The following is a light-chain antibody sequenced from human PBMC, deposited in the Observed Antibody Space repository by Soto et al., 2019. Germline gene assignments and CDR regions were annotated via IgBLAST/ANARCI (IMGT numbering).Light chain of an antibody. J-gene: IGKJ1*01. CDR3: QQSDSTPRT. V-gene: IGKV1-39*01. CDR2: GAS. Sequence: EIKLTQSPSSLSASKGDRVTISCRASQSFLSQLDWYQQKPGQAPRLLIYGASSWPSGIPDRFSGSGSGTDFTLTISSLQPEDFATYYCQQSDSTPRTFGEGTKVDI. CDR1: QSFLSQ.